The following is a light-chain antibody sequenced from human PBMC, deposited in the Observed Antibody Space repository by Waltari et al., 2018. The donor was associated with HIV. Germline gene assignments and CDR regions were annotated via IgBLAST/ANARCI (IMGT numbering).Light chain of an antibody. J-gene: IGLJ2*01. V-gene: IGLV3-1*01. Sequence: ELTQPASVSVSLGQTVSITCSGHNLADKNACWYQLKAGQSPVLVMYEDNKRPSGIPERFSGSNFGNTATLTISGTQAMDEADYYCQAWDSGSALFGGGTELTVL. CDR2: EDN. CDR1: NLADKN. CDR3: QAWDSGSAL.